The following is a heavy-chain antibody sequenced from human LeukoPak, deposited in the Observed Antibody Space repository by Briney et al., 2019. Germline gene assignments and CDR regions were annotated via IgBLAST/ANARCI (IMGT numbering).Heavy chain of an antibody. V-gene: IGHV4-34*01. J-gene: IGHJ4*02. D-gene: IGHD6-13*01. Sequence: SETLSLTCAVYGGSFSGYYWSWIRQPPGKGLEWIGEINHSGSTNYNPSLKSRVTISVDTSKNQFSLKLSSVTAADTAVYYCARNSFSSSWWNYWGQGTLVTVSS. CDR3: ARNSFSSSWWNY. CDR2: INHSGST. CDR1: GGSFSGYY.